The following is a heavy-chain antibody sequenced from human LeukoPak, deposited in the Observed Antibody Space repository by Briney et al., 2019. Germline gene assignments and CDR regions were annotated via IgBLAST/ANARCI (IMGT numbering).Heavy chain of an antibody. V-gene: IGHV3-48*03. D-gene: IGHD2-2*01. CDR1: GFTFSSYE. CDR3: ARLHCSNTGRYYFDY. J-gene: IGHJ4*02. CDR2: IDRSGPTT. Sequence: GGSLRLSCAASGFTFSSYEMIWVRRTPEKGLEWLSCIDRSGPTTPYIDSVKGRFTISRDNTKSSLYLQMSSLRAEDTAVYHCARLHCSNTGRYYFDYWGQGTLVTVSS.